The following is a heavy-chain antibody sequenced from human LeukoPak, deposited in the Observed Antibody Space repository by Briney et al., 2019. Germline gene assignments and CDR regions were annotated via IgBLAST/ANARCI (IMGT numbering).Heavy chain of an antibody. J-gene: IGHJ4*02. CDR3: ARRRVLSVARALDY. V-gene: IGHV3-48*04. CDR1: GFTFSSFT. Sequence: GGSLRLSCAASGFTFSSFTMNWVRQAPGKGLEWVSSISGTTNTISSAASVKVRFTISRDNANTSVSLQMNSLTPEDTAVYFCARRRVLSVARALDYWGQGTLVTVSS. D-gene: IGHD4/OR15-4a*01. CDR2: ISGTTNTI.